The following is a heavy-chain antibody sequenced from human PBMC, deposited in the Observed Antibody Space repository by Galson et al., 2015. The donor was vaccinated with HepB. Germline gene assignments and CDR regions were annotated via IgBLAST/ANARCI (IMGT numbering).Heavy chain of an antibody. V-gene: IGHV3-11*06. CDR1: GFTFSDSY. Sequence: SLRLSCAASGFTFSDSYMSWIRQAPGKGLEWVSYISTSSSYSDYADSVKGRFTISRDNAKNSLYLQMNSLRAEDTAVYYCAKFHGDTVLRGITPFPDCWGQGTLVTVSS. D-gene: IGHD3-10*01. CDR2: ISTSSSYS. J-gene: IGHJ4*02. CDR3: AKFHGDTVLRGITPFPDC.